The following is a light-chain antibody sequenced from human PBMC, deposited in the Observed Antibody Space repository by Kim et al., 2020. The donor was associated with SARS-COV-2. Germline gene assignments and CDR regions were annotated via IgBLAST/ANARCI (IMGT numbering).Light chain of an antibody. CDR3: AAWDDSVRGL. J-gene: IGLJ3*02. V-gene: IGLV1-47*01. CDR2: RNN. CDR1: SSNIGSHY. Sequence: QSVLTQPPSASGTPGQRVTISCSGSSSNIGSHYVYWYQQLPGTAPKLLIYRNNQRPSGVADRFSGSKSGTSASLAISGLRSEDEAEYYCAAWDDSVRGLFGGGTQLTVL.